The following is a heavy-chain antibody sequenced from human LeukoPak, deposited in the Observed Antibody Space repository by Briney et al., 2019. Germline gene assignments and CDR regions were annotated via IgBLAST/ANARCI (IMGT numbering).Heavy chain of an antibody. V-gene: IGHV4-31*03. CDR2: IYYNGST. J-gene: IGHJ4*02. CDR3: ARRDPNYYDSRGYFDY. D-gene: IGHD3-22*01. CDR1: GGSISSGGYY. Sequence: PSETLSLTCTVSGGSISSGGYYWSWIRQHPGKGLECIGYIYYNGSTYYNPSLKSRATISVDTSKNQFSLKLSSVTAADTAVYHCARRDPNYYDSRGYFDYWGQGTLVTVSS.